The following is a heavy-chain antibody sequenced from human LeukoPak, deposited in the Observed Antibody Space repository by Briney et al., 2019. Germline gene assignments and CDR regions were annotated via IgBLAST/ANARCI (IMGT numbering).Heavy chain of an antibody. CDR3: ARDFSSSWYGY. Sequence: ASVKVSCKASGYTFTGYYMHWVRQAPGQGLEWMGWINPNSGGTNYAQKFQGRVTTTRDTSISTAYMELSRLRPDDTAVYYCARDFSSSWYGYWGQGTLVTVSS. V-gene: IGHV1-2*02. CDR1: GYTFTGYY. J-gene: IGHJ4*02. D-gene: IGHD6-13*01. CDR2: INPNSGGT.